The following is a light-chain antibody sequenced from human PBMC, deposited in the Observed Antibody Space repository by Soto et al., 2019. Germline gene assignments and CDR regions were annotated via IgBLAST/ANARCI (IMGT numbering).Light chain of an antibody. V-gene: IGKV1-12*01. J-gene: IGKJ2*01. CDR3: QQANSFPYT. CDR2: AAS. Sequence: DIQMTQSPSSVSASVGDRVSITCRASQDISTWLAWYQEKPGKAPELLIFAASSLQTEVPSRFSGSGSGTTFTLAISRLQPEDFAIYFCQQANSFPYTFGQGTKVEI. CDR1: QDISTW.